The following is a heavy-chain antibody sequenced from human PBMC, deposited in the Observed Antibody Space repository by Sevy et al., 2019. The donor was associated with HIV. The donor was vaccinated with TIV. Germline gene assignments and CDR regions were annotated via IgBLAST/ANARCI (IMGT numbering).Heavy chain of an antibody. J-gene: IGHJ4*02. D-gene: IGHD6-13*01. CDR3: AKGRYSSSWYHDY. CDR2: ISGSGGST. V-gene: IGHV3-23*01. CDR1: GFTFSSYA. Sequence: GGYLRLSCAASGFTFSSYAMSWVRQAPGKGLEWVSAISGSGGSTYYADSVKGRFTISRDNSKNTLYLQMNSLRAEDTAVYYCAKGRYSSSWYHDYWGQGTLVTVSS.